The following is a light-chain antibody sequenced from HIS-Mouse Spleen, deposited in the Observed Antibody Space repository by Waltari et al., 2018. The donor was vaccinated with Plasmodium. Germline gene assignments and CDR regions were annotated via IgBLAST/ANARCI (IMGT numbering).Light chain of an antibody. V-gene: IGKV4-1*01. CDR2: WAS. Sequence: DIVMTQSPDSLAVSLGERATINCKSSQSVLYSPNNKHYLAWYQQKPGQPPKLLIYWASTRESGVPDRFSGSGSGTDFTLTISSLQAEDVAVYYCQQYYSTPWTFGQGTKVEIK. J-gene: IGKJ1*01. CDR1: QSVLYSPNNKHY. CDR3: QQYYSTPWT.